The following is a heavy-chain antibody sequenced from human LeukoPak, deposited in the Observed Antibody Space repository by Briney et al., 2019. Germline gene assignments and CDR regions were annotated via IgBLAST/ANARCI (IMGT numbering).Heavy chain of an antibody. D-gene: IGHD6-19*01. J-gene: IGHJ6*02. V-gene: IGHV3-23*01. CDR2: ISGSGGGT. CDR1: GFTFTFYA. CDR3: ARDSSGGGGMDV. Sequence: AGGSLRLSCAASGFTFTFYAMIWVPQAPGKGLEGVSGISGSGGGTYYADSVKGRFTISRDNSKNTLYLQMNSLRAEDTAVYHCARDSSGGGGMDVWGQGTTVTVSS.